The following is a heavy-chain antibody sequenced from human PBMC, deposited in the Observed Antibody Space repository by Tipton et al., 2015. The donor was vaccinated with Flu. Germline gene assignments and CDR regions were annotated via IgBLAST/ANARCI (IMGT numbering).Heavy chain of an antibody. Sequence: TLSLTCTVSGGSISSDYWSWIRQPPGKGLEWIGSILYSGIPKNNPSLKSRVTMSVDTSKNQFSLKLNSVTAADTAVYYCARDRYFYGSGSLDLWGQGALVTVSS. J-gene: IGHJ5*02. V-gene: IGHV4-59*08. CDR2: ILYSGIP. CDR3: ARDRYFYGSGSLDL. D-gene: IGHD3-10*01. CDR1: GGSISSDY.